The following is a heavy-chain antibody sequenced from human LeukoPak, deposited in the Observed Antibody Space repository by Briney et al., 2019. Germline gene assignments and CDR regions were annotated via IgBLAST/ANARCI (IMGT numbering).Heavy chain of an antibody. CDR1: GFTFDDYA. CDR3: ARDPGPRASAVDY. V-gene: IGHV3-9*01. CDR2: ISWNSGSI. Sequence: GRSLRLSCAASGFTFDDYAMHWVRQAPGKGLEWVSGISWNSGSIGYADSVKGRFTISRDNSKNTLYLQMNSLRAEDTAVYYCARDPGPRASAVDYWGQGTLVTVSS. J-gene: IGHJ4*02.